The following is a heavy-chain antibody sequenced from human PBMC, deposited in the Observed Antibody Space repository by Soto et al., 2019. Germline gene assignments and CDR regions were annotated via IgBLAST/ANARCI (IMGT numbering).Heavy chain of an antibody. CDR3: ARQSIAAAGTRWFAP. V-gene: IGHV4-39*07. J-gene: IGHJ5*02. CDR1: GGSISSSSYF. D-gene: IGHD6-13*01. Sequence: SETLSLTCTVSGGSISSSSYFWGWIRQPPGKGQEWIGEIYHSGSTNYNPSLKSRVTISLDKSKNQFSLKLSSVTAADTSVYYCARQSIAAAGTRWFAPWGQGTLVPVSS. CDR2: IYHSGST.